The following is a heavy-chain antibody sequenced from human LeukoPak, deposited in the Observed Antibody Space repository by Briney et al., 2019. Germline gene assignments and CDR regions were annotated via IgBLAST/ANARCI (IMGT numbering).Heavy chain of an antibody. D-gene: IGHD3-10*01. CDR2: INPNSGGT. J-gene: IGHJ4*02. CDR3: ARDQPPHYYGSGSRLLDY. Sequence: ASVKVSCKASGYTFTGYYMHWVRQAPGQGLEWMGWINPNSGGTNYAQKFQGRVTMTRDTSISTAYMELSRLRSEDTAVYYCARDQPPHYYGSGSRLLDYWGQGTLVTVSS. CDR1: GYTFTGYY. V-gene: IGHV1-2*02.